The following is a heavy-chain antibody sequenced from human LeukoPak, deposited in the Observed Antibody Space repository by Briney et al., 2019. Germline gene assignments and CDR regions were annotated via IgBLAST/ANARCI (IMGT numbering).Heavy chain of an antibody. J-gene: IGHJ4*02. CDR2: INWNGGSK. Sequence: GGSLRLSCAASGFTFDDYGMNWVRHPPGKGLEWVSGINWNGGSKAYADSVKGRFTISRDNAKNSLYLQMNSLRAEDTALYYCARKDGGLNYWGQGTLVTVSS. D-gene: IGHD4-23*01. CDR3: ARKDGGLNY. V-gene: IGHV3-20*04. CDR1: GFTFDDYG.